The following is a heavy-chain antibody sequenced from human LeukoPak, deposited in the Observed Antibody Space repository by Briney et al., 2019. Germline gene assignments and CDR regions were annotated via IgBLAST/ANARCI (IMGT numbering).Heavy chain of an antibody. CDR1: GFTFSSYE. V-gene: IGHV3-48*03. CDR3: AREAAMVPFDY. CDR2: ISSSGSTI. J-gene: IGHJ4*02. Sequence: GGSLRLSCAASGFTFSSYEMHWVRQAPGKGLEWVSYISSSGSTIYYADSVKGRFTISRDNAKNSLYLQMNSLRAEDTAVYYCAREAAMVPFDYWGQGTLVTVSS. D-gene: IGHD5-18*01.